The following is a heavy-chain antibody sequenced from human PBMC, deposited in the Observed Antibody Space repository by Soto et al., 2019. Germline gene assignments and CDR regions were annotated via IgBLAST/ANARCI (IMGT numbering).Heavy chain of an antibody. Sequence: QVQLVQSGAEVKKPGSSVKVSCKASGGTFSNYAITWVRQAPGLGLEWVGRIIPIFGTTNVAQKFQGRVTITADESTTTANMELSGLRSDDTAVYYCAKDGGADGYFGNWLDPWGQGTLVTVSS. CDR1: GGTFSNYA. CDR3: AKDGGADGYFGNWLDP. V-gene: IGHV1-69*15. CDR2: IIPIFGTT. D-gene: IGHD5-12*01. J-gene: IGHJ5*02.